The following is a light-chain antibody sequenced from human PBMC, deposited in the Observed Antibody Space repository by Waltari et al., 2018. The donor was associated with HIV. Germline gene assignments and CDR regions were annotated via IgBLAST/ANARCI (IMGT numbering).Light chain of an antibody. Sequence: EIVMTQSPATLSVSPGERATLSCRASQSVGSDLAWYQQKPGKAPRLVIYGASTRATGIPARFSGSGSGTEFTLTISSLQSADFAVYYCQQYYNWLPYTFGQGTKLEIK. CDR2: GAS. J-gene: IGKJ2*01. CDR1: QSVGSD. CDR3: QQYYNWLPYT. V-gene: IGKV3-15*01.